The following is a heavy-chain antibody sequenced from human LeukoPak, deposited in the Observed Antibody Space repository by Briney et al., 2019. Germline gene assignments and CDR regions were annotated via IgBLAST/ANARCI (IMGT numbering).Heavy chain of an antibody. Sequence: LETLSLTCTVSGGSISSSSYYWGWIRQPPGKGLEWIGSIYYSGSTYYNPSLKSLVTISVDTSKNQFSLKLSSVTAADTAVYYCARQREGATYYWGQGTLVTVSS. CDR1: GGSISSSSYY. V-gene: IGHV4-39*01. CDR3: ARQREGATYY. CDR2: IYYSGST. D-gene: IGHD1-26*01. J-gene: IGHJ4*02.